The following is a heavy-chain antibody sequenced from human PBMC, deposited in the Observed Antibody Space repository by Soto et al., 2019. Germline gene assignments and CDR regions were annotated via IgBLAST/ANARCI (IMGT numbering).Heavy chain of an antibody. CDR2: IYSGGST. V-gene: IGHV3-66*01. CDR1: GFTVSSNY. Sequence: SGRSLRLSCAAAGFTVSSNYMSWVRQAPGKGLEWASVIYSGGSTYYADSVKGRFTISRDNSKNTLYLQMNSLRAEDTAVYYCARVRLPAAGDFXYWGQGT. J-gene: IGHJ4*02. CDR3: ARVRLPAAGDFXY. D-gene: IGHD6-13*01.